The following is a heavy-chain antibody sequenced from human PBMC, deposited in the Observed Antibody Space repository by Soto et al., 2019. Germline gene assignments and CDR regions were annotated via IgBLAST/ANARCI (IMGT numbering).Heavy chain of an antibody. CDR2: ISYDGSNK. CDR1: GFTFSSYA. D-gene: IGHD6-19*01. V-gene: IGHV3-30-3*01. Sequence: QVQLVESGGGVVQPGRSLRLSCAASGFTFSSYAMHWVRQAPGKGLEWVAVISYDGSNKYYADSVKGRFTISRDNSKNTLYLKMNGLRAEYTAVYYCARARPAHSSAIDYWGQGTLVTVSS. CDR3: ARARPAHSSAIDY. J-gene: IGHJ4*02.